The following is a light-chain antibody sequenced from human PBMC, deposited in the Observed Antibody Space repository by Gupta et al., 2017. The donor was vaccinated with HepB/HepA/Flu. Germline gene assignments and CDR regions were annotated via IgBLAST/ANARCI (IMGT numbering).Light chain of an antibody. V-gene: IGKV2-28*01. CDR2: LGS. J-gene: IGKJ2*02. CDR1: QSLVKSNGYTY. Sequence: DIVMTQSPLSLSVTPGEPASISCRSSQSLVKSNGYTYLEWYLQKPGQSPQLLIQLGSNRASGVPDRFSGSGSGADFTLKISRVEADDVGVYYCMQSLQSPRTFGQGTKLEIK. CDR3: MQSLQSPRT.